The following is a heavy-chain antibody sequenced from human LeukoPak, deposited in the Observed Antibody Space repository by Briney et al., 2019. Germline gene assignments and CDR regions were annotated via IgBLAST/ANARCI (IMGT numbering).Heavy chain of an antibody. J-gene: IGHJ3*02. CDR1: GFTFSSYW. CDR2: IKKDGSEK. V-gene: IGHV3-7*01. Sequence: GGSLRLSCTASGFTFSSYWMSWLRQAPGKGLEWVANIKKDGSEKYYVDSVKGRFTISRDNTKNLVYLQINSLRAEDTAVHYCAREGGSSGWYDAFHIWGQGTMVTVSS. CDR3: AREGGSSGWYDAFHI. D-gene: IGHD6-19*01.